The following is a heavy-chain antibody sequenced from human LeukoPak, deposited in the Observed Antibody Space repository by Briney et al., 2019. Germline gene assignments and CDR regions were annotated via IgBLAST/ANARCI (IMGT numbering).Heavy chain of an antibody. D-gene: IGHD2-21*02. V-gene: IGHV4-4*07. CDR3: ARDLGPPYCGGDCYSGGYYYYYGMDV. CDR2: IYTSGST. CDR1: GGSISSYY. J-gene: IGHJ6*02. Sequence: SETLSLTCTVSGGSISSYYWSWIRQPAGKGLEWVGRIYTSGSTNYNPSLKSRVTMSVDTSKNQFSLKLSSVTAADTAVYYCARDLGPPYCGGDCYSGGYYYYYGMDVWGQGTTVTVSS.